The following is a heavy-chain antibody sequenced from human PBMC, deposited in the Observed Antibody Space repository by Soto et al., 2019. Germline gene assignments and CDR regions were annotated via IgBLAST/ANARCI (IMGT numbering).Heavy chain of an antibody. CDR1: GGSISSSSYY. CDR2: IYYSGST. CDR3: ARLRITIFGVVIIGGNYFDY. D-gene: IGHD3-3*01. V-gene: IGHV4-39*01. J-gene: IGHJ4*02. Sequence: TSETLSLTCTVSGGSISSSSYYWGWIRQPPGKGLEWIGSIYYSGSTYYNPSLKSPVTISVDTSKNQFSLKLSSVTAADTAVYCCARLRITIFGVVIIGGNYFDYWGQGTLVTVSS.